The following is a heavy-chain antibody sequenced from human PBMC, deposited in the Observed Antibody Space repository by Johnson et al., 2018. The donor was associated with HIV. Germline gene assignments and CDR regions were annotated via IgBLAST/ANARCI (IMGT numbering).Heavy chain of an antibody. CDR1: GFTFSSYA. CDR3: AKDRLGTMIVIGAFDI. D-gene: IGHD3-22*01. Sequence: VHLVESGGGVVQPGRSLRLSCAASGFTFSSYAMHWVRQAPGKGLEWVAVISYDGSNKYYADSVKGRFTISRDNSKNTLYLQMNSLRAEDTACYYCAKDRLGTMIVIGAFDIWGQGTMVTVSS. J-gene: IGHJ3*02. V-gene: IGHV3-30*04. CDR2: ISYDGSNK.